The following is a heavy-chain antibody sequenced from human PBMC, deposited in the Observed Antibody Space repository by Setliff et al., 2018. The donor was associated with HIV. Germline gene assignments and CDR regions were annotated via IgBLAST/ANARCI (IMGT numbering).Heavy chain of an antibody. CDR1: GGSISSHF. V-gene: IGHV4-59*11. CDR2: IYYSGST. Sequence: SETLSLTCTVSGGSISSHFWSWIRQPPGKGLEWIGSIYYSGSTNYNPSLKSRVTISADKSKNQFSLKLSSVTAADTAVYYCARPWGSGSYPYWGQGTLVTVSS. CDR3: ARPWGSGSYPY. D-gene: IGHD3-10*01. J-gene: IGHJ4*02.